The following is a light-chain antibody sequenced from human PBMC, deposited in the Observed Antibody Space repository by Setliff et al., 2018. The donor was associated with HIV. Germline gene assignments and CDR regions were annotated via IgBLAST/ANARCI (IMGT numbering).Light chain of an antibody. Sequence: QSVLTQPASVSGSPRQSITISCSGTINDVGSYNLVSWYQQHPGKAPKLILYEVSQRPSGVSNRFSGSKSGNTASLTISRLQAEDEADYYCCSYAGSRPLVFGGGTKVTVL. V-gene: IGLV2-23*02. CDR2: EVS. CDR3: CSYAGSRPLV. CDR1: INDVGSYNL. J-gene: IGLJ2*01.